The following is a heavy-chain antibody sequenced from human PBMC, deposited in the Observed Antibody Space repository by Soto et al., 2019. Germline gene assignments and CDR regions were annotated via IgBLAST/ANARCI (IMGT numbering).Heavy chain of an antibody. D-gene: IGHD4-4*01. CDR1: GFTFNTSA. CDR2: INGKTPST. Sequence: DVQLLESGGGLIHPGGSLRLSCTASGFTFNTSALTWVRQVPGKGLEWVSAINGKTPSTYYAASVKGRFTISRDNSKNTLYLQMNSLRADDMAMFYCMTGYSTYDHFAYWGPGEGVTVSS. J-gene: IGHJ4*02. CDR3: MTGYSTYDHFAY. V-gene: IGHV3-23*01.